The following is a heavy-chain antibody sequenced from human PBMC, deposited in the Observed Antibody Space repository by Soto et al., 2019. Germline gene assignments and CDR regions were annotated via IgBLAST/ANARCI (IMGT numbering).Heavy chain of an antibody. Sequence: SETLSLTXTVSGGSINTFYWSWVRQPAGEGLEWIGRIFSSGSTSFNPSLESRVAMSVDTSKNHFSLNLSSVTAADMAVYYCAREGSYSAYNFAHGIQLWSFDFWGQGALVTVSS. J-gene: IGHJ4*02. D-gene: IGHD5-12*01. CDR3: AREGSYSAYNFAHGIQLWSFDF. CDR1: GGSINTFY. V-gene: IGHV4-4*07. CDR2: IFSSGST.